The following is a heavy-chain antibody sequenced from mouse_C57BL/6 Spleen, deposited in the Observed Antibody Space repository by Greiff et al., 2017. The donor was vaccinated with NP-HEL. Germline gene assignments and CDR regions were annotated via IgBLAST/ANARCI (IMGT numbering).Heavy chain of an antibody. D-gene: IGHD2-3*01. CDR2: VSSGGDYI. Sequence: EVKLVESGEGLVKPGGSLQLSCAASGFTFSSYAMSWVRQTPEKRLELVAYVSSGGDYIYVADTVKGRFPISRDKARNTLYLQMGSLKSEDTAMYYCTSDGYYEGYYAMDYWGRGTSVTVSS. CDR1: GFTFSSYA. J-gene: IGHJ4*01. V-gene: IGHV5-9-1*02. CDR3: TSDGYYEGYYAMDY.